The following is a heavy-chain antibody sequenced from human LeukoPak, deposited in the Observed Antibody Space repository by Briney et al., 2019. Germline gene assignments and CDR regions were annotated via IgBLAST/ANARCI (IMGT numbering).Heavy chain of an antibody. CDR1: GFTFSSNW. V-gene: IGHV3-74*01. J-gene: IGHJ4*02. CDR3: VAIVSARPR. D-gene: IGHD6-6*01. CDR2: IDSDGSTT. Sequence: GRSLRLSCAASGFTFSSNWMHWVRQAPGKGLVWASRIDSDGSTTNLADSVKGRFTISRDNSKNTLYLQMNSLRAEDTAVYHCVAIVSARPRWGQGTLVTVSS.